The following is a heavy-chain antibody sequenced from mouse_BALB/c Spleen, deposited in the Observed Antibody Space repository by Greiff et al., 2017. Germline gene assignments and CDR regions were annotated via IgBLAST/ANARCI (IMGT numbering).Heavy chain of an antibody. Sequence: VQLKQSGPELEKPGASVTISCKASGYSFTGYNMNWVKQSNGKSLEWIGNIDPYYGGTSYNQKFKGKATLTVDKSSSTAYMQLKCLTSEDSAVYYCARNNRYDVDYAMDYWGQGTSVTVSS. D-gene: IGHD2-14*01. CDR3: ARNNRYDVDYAMDY. V-gene: IGHV1-39*01. CDR2: IDPYYGGT. CDR1: GYSFTGYN. J-gene: IGHJ4*01.